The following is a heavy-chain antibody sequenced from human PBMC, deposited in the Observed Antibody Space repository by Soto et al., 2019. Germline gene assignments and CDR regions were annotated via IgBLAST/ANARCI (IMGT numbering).Heavy chain of an antibody. D-gene: IGHD5-12*01. J-gene: IGHJ4*02. V-gene: IGHV1-69*01. Sequence: QVQLVQSGAEVKKPGSSVKVSCKASGGTFSSYAISWVRQAPGQGLEWMGGIIPIFGTPNYAQKFQGRVTITADESTSTAYMELSSLRSEDTAVYYCARQDVEMATLGYFDYWGQGTLVTVSS. CDR3: ARQDVEMATLGYFDY. CDR1: GGTFSSYA. CDR2: IIPIFGTP.